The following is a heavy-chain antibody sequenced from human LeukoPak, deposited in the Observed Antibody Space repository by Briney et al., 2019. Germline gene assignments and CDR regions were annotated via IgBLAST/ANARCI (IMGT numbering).Heavy chain of an antibody. CDR2: ISNSDDNT. CDR3: GKATGTPGN. CDR1: GFTFSNYA. D-gene: IGHD1-1*01. J-gene: IGHJ4*02. V-gene: IGHV3-23*01. Sequence: PGGSLRLSCAASGFTFSNYAMSWVRQAPGKGLEWVSTISNSDDNTYYADSVKGRFTISRDNSKNTLYLQMNGLTAEDTARYYCGKATGTPGNWGQGTLVTVSS.